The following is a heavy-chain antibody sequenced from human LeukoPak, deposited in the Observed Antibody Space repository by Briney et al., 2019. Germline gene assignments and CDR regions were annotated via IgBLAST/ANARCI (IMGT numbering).Heavy chain of an antibody. CDR1: GGSISSGDYY. CDR3: ARDPSTYYDSSGYSGH. Sequence: SQTLSLTCTVSGGSISSGDYYWSWIRQPPGTGLEWIGYIYYSGSTYYNPSLKSRVTISVDTSKNQFSLKLSSVTAADTAVYYCARDPSTYYDSSGYSGHWGQGTLVTASS. CDR2: IYYSGST. D-gene: IGHD3-22*01. V-gene: IGHV4-30-4*08. J-gene: IGHJ4*02.